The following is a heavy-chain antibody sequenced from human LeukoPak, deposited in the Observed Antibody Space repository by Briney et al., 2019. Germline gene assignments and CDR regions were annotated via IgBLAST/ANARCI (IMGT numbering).Heavy chain of an antibody. J-gene: IGHJ4*02. CDR3: ARGVTYYYDSSGYYYFDY. Sequence: SETLSLTCTVSGGSISSYYWSWIRQPPGKGLEWIGYIYYSGSTNYNPSLKSRVTISVDTSKNQFSLKLSSVTAADTAVYYCARGVTYYYDSSGYYYFDYWGQGTLVTDSS. D-gene: IGHD3-22*01. V-gene: IGHV4-59*08. CDR2: IYYSGST. CDR1: GGSISSYY.